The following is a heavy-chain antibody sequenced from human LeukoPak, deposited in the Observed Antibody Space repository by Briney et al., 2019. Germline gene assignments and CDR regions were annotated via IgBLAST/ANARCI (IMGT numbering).Heavy chain of an antibody. J-gene: IGHJ1*01. CDR3: ARDKYSREDVFQH. CDR1: GYTFTSYY. CDR2: ISAYNGNT. D-gene: IGHD6-19*01. V-gene: IGHV1-18*04. Sequence: GASVKVSCKASGYTFTSYYMHWVRQAPGQGLEWMGWISAYNGNTNYAQKLQGRVTMTTDTSTSTAYMELRSLRSDDTAVYYCARDKYSREDVFQHWGQGTLVTVSS.